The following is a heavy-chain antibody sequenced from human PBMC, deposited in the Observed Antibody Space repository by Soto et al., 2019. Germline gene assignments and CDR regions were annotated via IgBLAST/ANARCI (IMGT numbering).Heavy chain of an antibody. J-gene: IGHJ3*02. CDR3: ARGDYYDSSGPFSDAFDI. V-gene: IGHV3-7*04. CDR1: GFTFSSHW. Sequence: GGSLRLSCAASGFTFSSHWMSWVRQAPGKGLEWVANIKPDGSEKWYVDSVKGRFTISRDNAKNSLYLQMNSLRAEDTAVYYCARGDYYDSSGPFSDAFDIWGQGTMVIVSS. D-gene: IGHD3-22*01. CDR2: IKPDGSEK.